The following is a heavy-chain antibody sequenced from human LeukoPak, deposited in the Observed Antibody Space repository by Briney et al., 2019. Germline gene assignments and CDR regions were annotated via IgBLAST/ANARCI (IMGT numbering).Heavy chain of an antibody. CDR2: ISSNGGST. CDR3: VKDSEMATINAFDI. Sequence: GGSLRLSCSASGFTFSDYAMLWVRQAPGKGLEYVSEISSNGGSTYYADSVKGRFTISRDNSKNTLYLQMSSLRAEDTAVYYCVKDSEMATINAFDIWGQGTMVTVSS. V-gene: IGHV3-64D*06. J-gene: IGHJ3*02. CDR1: GFTFSDYA. D-gene: IGHD5-24*01.